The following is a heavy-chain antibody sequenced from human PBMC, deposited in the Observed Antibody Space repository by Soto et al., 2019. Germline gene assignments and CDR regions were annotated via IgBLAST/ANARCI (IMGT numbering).Heavy chain of an antibody. CDR3: ARVDYDFWTGYSPSNYGMDV. Sequence: TLSLTCTVSGGSISSNYWSWIRQPPGKGLEWIGYIFHSGSTTYNPSLKSRVTMSVDTSKNQFSLNLSSVTAADKAVYYCARVDYDFWTGYSPSNYGMDVWGQGTTVTVSS. D-gene: IGHD3-3*01. CDR2: IFHSGST. J-gene: IGHJ6*02. V-gene: IGHV4-59*01. CDR1: GGSISSNY.